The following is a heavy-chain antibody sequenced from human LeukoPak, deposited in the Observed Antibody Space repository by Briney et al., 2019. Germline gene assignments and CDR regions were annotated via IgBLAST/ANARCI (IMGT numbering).Heavy chain of an antibody. V-gene: IGHV3-74*01. CDR2: MNSDGRTT. CDR3: ATGDRYYLDN. Sequence: PGGSLRLSCAASGFTFGTYLMHWVRQAPGKGLVWVSRMNSDGRTTNYADSVKGRFTISRDNARSTLYLQMNSLRVDDTAVYYCATGDRYYLDNWGQGTLVTVSS. CDR1: GFTFGTYL. J-gene: IGHJ4*02.